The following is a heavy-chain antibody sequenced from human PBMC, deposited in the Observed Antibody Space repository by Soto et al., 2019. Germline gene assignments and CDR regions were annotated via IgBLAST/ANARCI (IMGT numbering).Heavy chain of an antibody. V-gene: IGHV4-31*03. CDR3: ARSTMARALYYFDY. J-gene: IGHJ4*02. Sequence: PSETLSLTCTVSGGSISSGGYYWSWIRQHPGKGLEWIGYIYYSGSTYYNPSLKSRVTISVDTSKNQFSLKLSSVTAADTAVYYCARSTMARALYYFDYWGQGTLVTVSS. D-gene: IGHD5-12*01. CDR2: IYYSGST. CDR1: GGSISSGGYY.